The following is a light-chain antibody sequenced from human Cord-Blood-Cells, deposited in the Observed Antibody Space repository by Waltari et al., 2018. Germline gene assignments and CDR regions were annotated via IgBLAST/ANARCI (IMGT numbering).Light chain of an antibody. CDR1: SSDVGGSNY. J-gene: IGLJ3*02. CDR3: SSYTSSSTWV. V-gene: IGLV2-14*01. Sequence: QSALTQPASVSGSSGQSINISCTGPSSDVGGSNYVSWYQQHPGKAPKLMIYDVSNRPSGVSNRFSGSKSGNTASLTISGLQAEDEADYYCSSYTSSSTWVFGGGTKLTVL. CDR2: DVS.